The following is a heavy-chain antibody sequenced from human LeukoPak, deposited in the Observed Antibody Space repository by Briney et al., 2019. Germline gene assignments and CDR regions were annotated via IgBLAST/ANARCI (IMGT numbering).Heavy chain of an antibody. Sequence: PGGSLRLSCAASGLTFDDYGMSWVRQAPGKGLEWVSGINWNGGSTGYADSVKGRFTISRDNAKNSLYLQMNSLRAEDTALYYCARDRGYYYDSSGQYYFDYWGQGTLVTVSS. CDR2: INWNGGST. J-gene: IGHJ4*02. D-gene: IGHD3-22*01. CDR1: GLTFDDYG. CDR3: ARDRGYYYDSSGQYYFDY. V-gene: IGHV3-20*04.